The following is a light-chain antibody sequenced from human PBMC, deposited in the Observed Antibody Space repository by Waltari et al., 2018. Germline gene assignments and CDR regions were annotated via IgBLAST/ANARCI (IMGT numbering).Light chain of an antibody. V-gene: IGKV3-11*01. CDR1: QSVSNY. CDR2: DAS. CDR3: QQRGKWPLT. J-gene: IGKJ4*01. Sequence: EIVLTQSPDTLSLSPGERAPLSCSASQSVSNYLAWYQQKPGQAPRLLIYDASKTATGIPARFSGSGFGTDFTLTISTLEPEDFAVYYCQQRGKWPLTFGGGTKVEIK.